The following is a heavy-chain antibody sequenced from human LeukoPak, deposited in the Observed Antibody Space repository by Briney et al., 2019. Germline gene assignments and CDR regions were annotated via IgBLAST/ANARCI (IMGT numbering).Heavy chain of an antibody. J-gene: IGHJ4*02. Sequence: GGSLRLSCAASGFTFSSYGMHWVRQAPGKGLEWVAVISYDGSNKYYADSVKGRFTISRDNSKNTLYLQMNSRRAEDTAVYYCAKDRGNSGSYYGDYWGQGTLVTVSS. CDR3: AKDRGNSGSYYGDY. D-gene: IGHD1-26*01. CDR1: GFTFSSYG. CDR2: ISYDGSNK. V-gene: IGHV3-30*18.